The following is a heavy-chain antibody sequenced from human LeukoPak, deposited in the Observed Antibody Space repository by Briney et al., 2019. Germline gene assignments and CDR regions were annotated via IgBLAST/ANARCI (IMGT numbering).Heavy chain of an antibody. D-gene: IGHD6-19*01. J-gene: IGHJ4*02. Sequence: GGPLRLSCAASGFTFSSYSMNWVRQAPGRGLEWVSSISSSSYIYYADSVKGRFTISRDNAKNSLYLQMNSLRAEDTAVYYCARDRWMAVAGTDYFDYWGQGTQVTVSS. CDR2: ISSSSYI. V-gene: IGHV3-21*01. CDR3: ARDRWMAVAGTDYFDY. CDR1: GFTFSSYS.